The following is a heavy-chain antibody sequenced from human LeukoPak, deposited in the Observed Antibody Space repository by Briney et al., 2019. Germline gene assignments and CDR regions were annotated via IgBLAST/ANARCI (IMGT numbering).Heavy chain of an antibody. CDR2: ISSSSSTI. Sequence: GGSLRLSCAASGFTFSSYSMNWVRQAPGKGLEWVSYISSSSSTIYYADSVKGRFTISRDNSKNTLYLQMNSLRAEDTAVYYCAREGGAAGEAFDIWGQGTMVTVSS. CDR3: AREGGAAGEAFDI. J-gene: IGHJ3*02. D-gene: IGHD6-13*01. V-gene: IGHV3-48*01. CDR1: GFTFSSYS.